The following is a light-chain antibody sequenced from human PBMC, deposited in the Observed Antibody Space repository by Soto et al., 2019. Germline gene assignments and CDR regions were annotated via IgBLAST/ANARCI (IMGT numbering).Light chain of an antibody. CDR3: MQASQLRT. Sequence: IVLTQTPLSSAVTLGQPASFSCGSSESLVHSDGKTYLGWLHLRPGQPPRLLTYQISRRPPGVPDRFSGSGAGTNFTLKISRVEPEDVGIFYCMQASQLRTFGQ. V-gene: IGKV2-24*01. CDR1: ESLVHSDGKTY. J-gene: IGKJ1*01. CDR2: QIS.